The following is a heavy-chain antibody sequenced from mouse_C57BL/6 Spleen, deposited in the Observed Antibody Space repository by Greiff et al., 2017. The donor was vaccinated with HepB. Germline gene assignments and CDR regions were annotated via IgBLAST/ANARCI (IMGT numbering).Heavy chain of an antibody. CDR2: IDPSDSYT. J-gene: IGHJ4*01. Sequence: VQLQQSGAELVMPGASVKLSCKASGYTFTSYWMHWVKQRPGQGLEWIGEIDPSDSYTNYNQKFKGKSTLTVDKSSSTAYMQLSSLTSEDSAVYYCARAGYGSSYDYAMDYWGQGTSVTVSS. CDR3: ARAGYGSSYDYAMDY. V-gene: IGHV1-69*01. CDR1: GYTFTSYW. D-gene: IGHD1-1*01.